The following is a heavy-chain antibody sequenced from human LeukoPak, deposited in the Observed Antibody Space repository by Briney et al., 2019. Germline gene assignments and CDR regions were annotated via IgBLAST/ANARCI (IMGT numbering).Heavy chain of an antibody. J-gene: IGHJ4*02. V-gene: IGHV3-30-3*01. CDR3: ARTWRPYYDFWSGHH. CDR1: GFTFSSYA. D-gene: IGHD3-3*01. CDR2: ISYDGSNK. Sequence: AGSLRLSCAASGFTFSSYAMHWVRQAPGKGLEWVADISYDGSNKYYADSVKGRFTISRDNSKNTLYLQMNSLRAEDTAVYYCARTWRPYYDFWSGHHWGQGTLVTVSS.